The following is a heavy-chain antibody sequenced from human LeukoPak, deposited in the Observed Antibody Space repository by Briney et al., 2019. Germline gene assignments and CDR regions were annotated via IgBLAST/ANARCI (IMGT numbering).Heavy chain of an antibody. D-gene: IGHD3-22*01. CDR2: IWYDGSNK. J-gene: IGHJ3*01. V-gene: IGHV3-33*01. CDR3: AIALQPQSSDSTLDVFDV. CDR1: GFTFSNSC. Sequence: GRSLRLSCAASGFTFSNSCMHWVRQAPGKGLEWVAVIWYDGSNKYYADSVKGRFTISRDNSKNTLYLQMNSLRAEDTAVYYCAIALQPQSSDSTLDVFDVWGQGTMVTVSS.